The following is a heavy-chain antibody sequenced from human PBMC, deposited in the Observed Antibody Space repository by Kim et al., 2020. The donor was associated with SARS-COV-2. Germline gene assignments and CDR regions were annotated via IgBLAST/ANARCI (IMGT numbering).Heavy chain of an antibody. J-gene: IGHJ4*02. CDR1: GYTFTSYC. D-gene: IGHD6-25*01. CDR2: IDVANTNT. Sequence: ASVKVSCKASGYTFTSYCLHWVRKAPGQSLEWMGWIDVANTNTHYSENFQGRVTIARDTSATTVYIELSSLRSEDTAVYYCARYGRSGDYYFDYWGKGTLVTVSS. V-gene: IGHV1-3*01. CDR3: ARYGRSGDYYFDY.